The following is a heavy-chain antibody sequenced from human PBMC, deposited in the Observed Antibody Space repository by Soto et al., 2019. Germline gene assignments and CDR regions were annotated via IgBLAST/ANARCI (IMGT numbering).Heavy chain of an antibody. CDR1: GGSISSSSYY. CDR2: IYYSGST. D-gene: IGHD6-6*01. J-gene: IGHJ6*03. V-gene: IGHV4-39*01. CDR3: ARRYIAARRGYYYYYMDV. Sequence: QLQLQESGPGLVKPSETLSLTCTVSGGSISSSSYYWGWIRQPPGKGLEWIGSIYYSGSTYYNPSLKSRVTISVDTSKNQFSLKLSSVTAADTAVYYCARRYIAARRGYYYYYMDVWGKGTTVTVSS.